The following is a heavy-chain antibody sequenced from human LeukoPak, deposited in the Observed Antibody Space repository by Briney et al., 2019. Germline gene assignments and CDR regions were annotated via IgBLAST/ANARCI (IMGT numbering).Heavy chain of an antibody. D-gene: IGHD3-3*01. CDR3: ARDGPYDFWSGYYMAWAFDI. CDR1: GGSISSGSYY. J-gene: IGHJ3*02. V-gene: IGHV4-61*02. CDR2: IYTSGST. Sequence: PSQTLSLTCTVSGGSISSGSYYWSWIRQPAGKGLEWIGRIYTSGSTNYNPSLKSRVTMSVDTSKNQFSLKLSSVTAADTAVYYCARDGPYDFWSGYYMAWAFDIWGQGTMVTVSS.